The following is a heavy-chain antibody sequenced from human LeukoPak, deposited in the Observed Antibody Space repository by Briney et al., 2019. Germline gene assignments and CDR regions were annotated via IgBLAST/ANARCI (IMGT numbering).Heavy chain of an antibody. CDR2: IYHDGST. D-gene: IGHD1-26*01. Sequence: PESLSLTCTVSGGSISGYSWSWIRQPLQKGVEWIWYIYHDGSTNHSPSLKSRVTISVDTSKNQFSLKLTPVTAADTAVYYCARGGATYYYFDYWGQGTLVTVSS. J-gene: IGHJ4*02. V-gene: IGHV4-59*01. CDR1: GGSISGYS. CDR3: ARGGATYYYFDY.